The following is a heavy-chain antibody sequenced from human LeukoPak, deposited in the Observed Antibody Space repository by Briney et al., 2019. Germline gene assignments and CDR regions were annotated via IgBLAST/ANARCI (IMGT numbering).Heavy chain of an antibody. V-gene: IGHV1-2*02. CDR2: INPNSGGT. Sequence: ASVKVSCKASGYTFTGYYMHWVRQAPGQGLEWMGWINPNSGGTNYAQKFQGRVTMTRDTSITTAYMELTRLRSDDTAVYYCARGNYYDNNGYSPELRYWGQGTLVTVSS. D-gene: IGHD3-22*01. J-gene: IGHJ4*02. CDR3: ARGNYYDNNGYSPELRY. CDR1: GYTFTGYY.